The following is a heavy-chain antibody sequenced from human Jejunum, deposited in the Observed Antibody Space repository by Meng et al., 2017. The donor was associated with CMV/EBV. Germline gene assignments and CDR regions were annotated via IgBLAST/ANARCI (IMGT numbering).Heavy chain of an antibody. CDR1: GGSINNYY. Sequence: QVLLQASGPGLVKASETLSLRCTVSGGSINNYYWSWIRQSAGKGLEWIGRFYSSDTYNYHPSLNSRVTMSLDTSKNQFSLNLRSVTAADTAIYYCARGPGASTREGFDYWGLGTLVTVSS. D-gene: IGHD1-26*01. CDR3: ARGPGASTREGFDY. J-gene: IGHJ4*02. CDR2: FYSSDTY. V-gene: IGHV4-4*07.